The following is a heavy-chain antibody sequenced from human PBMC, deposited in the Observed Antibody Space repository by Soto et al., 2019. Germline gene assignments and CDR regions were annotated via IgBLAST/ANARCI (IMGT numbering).Heavy chain of an antibody. CDR2: IKGDGSST. CDR3: ARGFRDY. Sequence: EVQLVESGGGLVQPGGSLRLSCAASGFTFSDYWMQWIRQAPGKGLVWVSRIKGDGSSTSDADSVKGRFTISRDNAKNTLYLQMNSLRDDDTAVYYCARGFRDYWGQGTLVPVSS. J-gene: IGHJ4*02. V-gene: IGHV3-74*01. CDR1: GFTFSDYW.